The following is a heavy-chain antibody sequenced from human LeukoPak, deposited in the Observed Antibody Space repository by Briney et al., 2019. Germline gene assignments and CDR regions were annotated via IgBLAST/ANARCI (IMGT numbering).Heavy chain of an antibody. J-gene: IGHJ4*02. CDR1: GFTFSSYS. V-gene: IGHV3-48*01. D-gene: IGHD1-7*01. CDR2: ISSSSSTI. CDR3: ARPSFRTFDY. Sequence: GGSLRLSCAASGFTFSSYSMNWVRQAPGKGLEWVSFISSSSSTIYYADSVKGRFTISRDNAKNSLYLQVNTLRAEDTAVYYCARPSFRTFDYWGQGTLVTVSS.